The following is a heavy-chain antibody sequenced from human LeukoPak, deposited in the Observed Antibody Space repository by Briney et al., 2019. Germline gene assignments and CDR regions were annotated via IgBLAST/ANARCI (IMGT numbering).Heavy chain of an antibody. V-gene: IGHV3-7*03. D-gene: IGHD1-1*01. CDR1: GFTFTTYW. J-gene: IGHJ6*03. CDR2: IKQDGSVK. CDR3: ARTTRNDYYYYYMDV. Sequence: GGSLRLSCEASGFTFTTYWMGWVRQAPGKGLEWVASIKQDGSVKYYVDSVKGRFTISRDNAKNSLYLQMNSLRSEDTAVYYCARTTRNDYYYYYMDVWGKGTTVTISS.